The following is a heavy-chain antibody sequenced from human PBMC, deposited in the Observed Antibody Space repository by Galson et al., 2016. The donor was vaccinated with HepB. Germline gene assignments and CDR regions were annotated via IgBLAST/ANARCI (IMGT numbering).Heavy chain of an antibody. CDR2: IIPIFGTP. CDR1: GYTFNDYA. V-gene: IGHV1-69*06. J-gene: IGHJ4*02. CDR3: ARGGDGSTRYFEFDS. Sequence: SVKVSCKASGYTFNDYAISWVRQAPGQGLEWMGGIIPIFGTPNNPQKFLGRLTITADTSTNTAYMELTGLTSADTAIYYCARGGDGSTRYFEFDSWGQGTLVTVSS. D-gene: IGHD6-13*01.